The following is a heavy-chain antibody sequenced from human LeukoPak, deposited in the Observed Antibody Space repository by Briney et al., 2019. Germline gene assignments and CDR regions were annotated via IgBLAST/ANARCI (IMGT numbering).Heavy chain of an antibody. Sequence: GGSLRLSCAASGFTFSSYAMSWVRQAPGKGLEWVSAISGSGGSTYYADSVRGRFTISRDNSKNTLYLQMNSLRAEDTAVYYCAKDQPRGYAGPPFDYWGQGTLVTVSS. D-gene: IGHD2-8*01. CDR3: AKDQPRGYAGPPFDY. J-gene: IGHJ4*02. CDR1: GFTFSSYA. V-gene: IGHV3-23*01. CDR2: ISGSGGST.